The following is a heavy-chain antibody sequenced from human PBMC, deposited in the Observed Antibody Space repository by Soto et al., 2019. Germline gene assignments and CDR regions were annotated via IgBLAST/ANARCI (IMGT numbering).Heavy chain of an antibody. Sequence: ASVKVSCKACGYTFTSYGISWVRQAPGQGLEWMGWISAYNGNTNYAQKLQGRVTMTTDTSTSTAYMELRSLRSDDTAVYYCARSLRVLTGYYHYYGMDVWGQGTTVTVSS. CDR2: ISAYNGNT. V-gene: IGHV1-18*01. CDR3: ARSLRVLTGYYHYYGMDV. D-gene: IGHD3-9*01. CDR1: GYTFTSYG. J-gene: IGHJ6*02.